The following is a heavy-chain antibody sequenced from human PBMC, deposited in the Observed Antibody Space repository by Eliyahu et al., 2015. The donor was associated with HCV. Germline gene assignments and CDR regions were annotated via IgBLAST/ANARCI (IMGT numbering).Heavy chain of an antibody. CDR1: GFTFSSYV. J-gene: IGHJ4*02. V-gene: IGHV3-23*04. CDR2: ITGSGGST. Sequence: EVQLVESGGDLVQPGGSLRLSCAVSGFTFSSYVMSWVRQAPGKGLEWVSGITGSGGSTYYADSVKGRFTISRDNSKNTLFLQMNSLRAEDTALYYCAKGLYFDYWGQGTLVTVSS. CDR3: AKGLYFDY.